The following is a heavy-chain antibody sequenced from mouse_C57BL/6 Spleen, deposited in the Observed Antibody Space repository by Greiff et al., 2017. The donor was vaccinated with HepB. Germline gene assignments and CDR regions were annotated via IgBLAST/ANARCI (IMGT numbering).Heavy chain of an antibody. D-gene: IGHD1-1*01. V-gene: IGHV1-55*01. CDR1: GYTFTSYW. J-gene: IGHJ1*03. Sequence: QVQLKQPGAELVKPGASVKMSCKASGYTFTSYWITWVKQRPGQGLEWIGDIYPGSGSTNYNEKFKSKATLTVDTSSSTAYMQLSSLTSEDSAVYYCARGFITTVVAHWYFDVWGTGTTVTVSS. CDR3: ARGFITTVVAHWYFDV. CDR2: IYPGSGST.